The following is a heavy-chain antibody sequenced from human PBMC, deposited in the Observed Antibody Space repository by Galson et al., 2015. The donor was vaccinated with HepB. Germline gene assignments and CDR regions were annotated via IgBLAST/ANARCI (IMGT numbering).Heavy chain of an antibody. CDR1: GYSFTSYW. CDR3: ARHEEYCSGGSCYQDY. D-gene: IGHD2-15*01. V-gene: IGHV5-10-1*01. J-gene: IGHJ4*02. CDR2: TDPSDSYT. Sequence: QSGAEAKKPGESLRISCKGSGYSFTSYWISWVRQMPGKGLEWMGRTDPSDSYTNYSPSFQGHVTISADKSISTAYLQWSSLKASDTAMYYCARHEEYCSGGSCYQDYWGQGTLVTVSS.